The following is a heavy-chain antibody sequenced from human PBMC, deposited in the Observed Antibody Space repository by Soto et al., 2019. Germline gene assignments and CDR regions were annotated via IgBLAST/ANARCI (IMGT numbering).Heavy chain of an antibody. V-gene: IGHV3-33*01. CDR3: ASSLGYCSSTSCYLGWGYYYYGMDV. CDR1: GFTFSSYG. CDR2: IWYDGSNK. J-gene: IGHJ6*02. D-gene: IGHD2-2*01. Sequence: PGGSLRLSCAASGFTFSSYGMHWVRQAPGKGLEWVAVIWYDGSNKYYADSVKGRFTISRDNSKNTLYLQMNSLRAEDTAVYYCASSLGYCSSTSCYLGWGYYYYGMDVWGQGTTVTVS.